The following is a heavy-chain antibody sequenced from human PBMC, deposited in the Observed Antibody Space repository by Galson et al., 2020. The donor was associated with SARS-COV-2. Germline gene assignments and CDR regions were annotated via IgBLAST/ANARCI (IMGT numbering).Heavy chain of an antibody. CDR2: ISGSGGGT. J-gene: IGHJ4*02. CDR1: GFTFSSYA. V-gene: IGHV3-23*01. D-gene: IGHD4-17*01. Sequence: GGSLRLSCAASGFTFSSYAMSWVRQAPGKGLEWVSAISGSGGGTYYADSVKGRFTISRDNSKNTLYLQMNSLRAEDTAVYYCAKHADDYGDLGGDYWGQGTLVTVSS. CDR3: AKHADDYGDLGGDY.